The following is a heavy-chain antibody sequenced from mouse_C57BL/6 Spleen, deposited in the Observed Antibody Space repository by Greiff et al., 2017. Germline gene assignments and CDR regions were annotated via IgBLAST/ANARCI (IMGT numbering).Heavy chain of an antibody. CDR2: IYPGDGDT. CDR3: ASGTTVAFDY. J-gene: IGHJ2*01. Sequence: QVQLQQSGPELVKPGASVKISCKASGYAFSSSWMNWVKQRPGKGLEWIGRIYPGDGDTNYNGKFKGKATLTADKSSSPAYMQLSSLTSEDSAVYFCASGTTVAFDYWGQGTTLTVSS. D-gene: IGHD1-1*01. CDR1: GYAFSSSW. V-gene: IGHV1-82*01.